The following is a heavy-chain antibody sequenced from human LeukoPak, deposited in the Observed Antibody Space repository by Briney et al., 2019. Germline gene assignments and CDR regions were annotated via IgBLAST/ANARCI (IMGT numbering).Heavy chain of an antibody. J-gene: IGHJ4*02. CDR2: ISASGGGT. CDR1: GVTFSSSG. Sequence: GGSLRLSCAAAGVTFSSSGMSWLRQAPGKGLEWVSAISASGGGTNHEDSVKGRFTISRANSKNMLYLQMNSLRAEDTAVYYCAKGNRFYFDYWGQGTLVTVSS. CDR3: AKGNRFYFDY. V-gene: IGHV3-23*01.